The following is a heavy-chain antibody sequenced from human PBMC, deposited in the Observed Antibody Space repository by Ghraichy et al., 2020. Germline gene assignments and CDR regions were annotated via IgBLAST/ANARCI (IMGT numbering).Heavy chain of an antibody. J-gene: IGHJ4*02. CDR3: ARELAQSRFDY. CDR1: GGSVSSGSYY. CDR2: IYYSGST. Sequence: SETLSLTCTVSGGSVSSGSYYWSWIRQPPGKGLEWIGYIYYSGSTNYNPSLKSRVTISVDTSKNQFSLKLSSVTAADTAVYYCARELAQSRFDYWGQGTLVTVSS. V-gene: IGHV4-61*01. D-gene: IGHD1-1*01.